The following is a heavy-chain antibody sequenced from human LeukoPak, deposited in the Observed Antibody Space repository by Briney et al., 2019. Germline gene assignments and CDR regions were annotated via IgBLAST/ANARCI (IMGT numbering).Heavy chain of an antibody. CDR1: GFTFTNYA. CDR2: ISGSGGST. J-gene: IGHJ4*02. D-gene: IGHD3-22*01. V-gene: IGHV3-23*01. CDR3: AKAISRYYYDNSGPYYFDS. Sequence: GGSLRLSCAASGFTFTNYAMSWVRQAPGEGLEWVSTISGSGGSTYYADSVKGRFTISRDISKNTLYLQIHSLRAEDTAVYYCAKAISRYYYDNSGPYYFDSWSQGTLVTVSS.